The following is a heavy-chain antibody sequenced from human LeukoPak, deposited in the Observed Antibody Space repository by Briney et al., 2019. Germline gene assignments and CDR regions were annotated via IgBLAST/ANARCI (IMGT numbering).Heavy chain of an antibody. CDR2: ISGSGTGA. D-gene: IGHD2-2*01. Sequence: GGSLRLSCAASGFTFSSYAMSWVRQAPGRGLERVSSISGSGTGAYYADSVRGRFTISRDNSKNTLYLQMNSLRAEDTAVYYCAKGSLGYCTSTCYYFDCWGRGTLVAVSS. V-gene: IGHV3-23*01. CDR3: AKGSLGYCTSTCYYFDC. CDR1: GFTFSSYA. J-gene: IGHJ4*02.